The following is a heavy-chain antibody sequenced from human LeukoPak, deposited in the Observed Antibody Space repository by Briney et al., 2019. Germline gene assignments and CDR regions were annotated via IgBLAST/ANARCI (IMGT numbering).Heavy chain of an antibody. CDR3: ARASYCSGGSCSYYYYYYMDV. CDR1: GGSFSGYY. CDR2: INSSGST. D-gene: IGHD2-15*01. Sequence: PSETLSLTCAVYGGSFSGYYWSWIRQPPGKGLEWIGEINSSGSTNYNPSLKSRVTISVDTSKNQFSLKLSSVTAADTAVYYCARASYCSGGSCSYYYYYYMDVWGKGTTVTVSS. V-gene: IGHV4-34*01. J-gene: IGHJ6*03.